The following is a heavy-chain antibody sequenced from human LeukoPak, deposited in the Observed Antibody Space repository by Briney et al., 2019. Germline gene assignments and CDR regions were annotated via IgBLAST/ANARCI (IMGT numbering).Heavy chain of an antibody. V-gene: IGHV1-8*01. CDR3: ARHLGHDYGDYNWFDP. D-gene: IGHD4-17*01. Sequence: ASVKVSCKASGYTFSNYDINWVRQVTGQGLEWMGWMNPDSGNTGYAQRFQGRVTMTRDTSTSTVYMELSSLRSEDTAVYYCARHLGHDYGDYNWFDPWGQGTLVTVSS. CDR2: MNPDSGNT. J-gene: IGHJ5*02. CDR1: GYTFSNYD.